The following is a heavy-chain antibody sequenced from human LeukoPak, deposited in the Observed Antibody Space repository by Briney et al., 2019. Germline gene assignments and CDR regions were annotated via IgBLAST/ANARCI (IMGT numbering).Heavy chain of an antibody. CDR3: ARTPLTVPFDY. J-gene: IGHJ4*02. V-gene: IGHV4-34*01. CDR2: INHSGST. Sequence: SETLSLTCAVYGGSFSGYYWSWIRQPPGKGLEWIGEINHSGSTNYNPSLKSRVTISVDTSKNQFSLKLSSVTAADTAVYYCARTPLTVPFDYWGQGTLVTVSS. D-gene: IGHD4-17*01. CDR1: GGSFSGYY.